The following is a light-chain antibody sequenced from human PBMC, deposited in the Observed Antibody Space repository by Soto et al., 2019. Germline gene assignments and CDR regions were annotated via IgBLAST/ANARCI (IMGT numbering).Light chain of an antibody. CDR2: GAS. V-gene: IGKV3-20*01. J-gene: IGKJ3*01. Sequence: ESVLTQSPGTLSLSPGERATLSCRASQSVSSNYLAWYQQKPGQAPRLLIYGASTRATGIPDRFSGSGSGTDFTLTISSLEPEDFAVYYCQQWFTFGPGTKVDIK. CDR3: QQWFT. CDR1: QSVSSNY.